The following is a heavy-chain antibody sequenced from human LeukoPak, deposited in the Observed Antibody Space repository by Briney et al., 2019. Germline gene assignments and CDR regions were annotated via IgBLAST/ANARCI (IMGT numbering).Heavy chain of an antibody. Sequence: GGSLRLSRAASGFTFSNAWMRWVRQAPGMGLEWVGRIKSKIDGGTTDYAAPVKGRFTISRDDSENTLYLQMNSLKTEDTAVYYCTTVAFLYGDRNLDYWGQGTLVTVSS. J-gene: IGHJ4*02. D-gene: IGHD7-27*01. CDR3: TTVAFLYGDRNLDY. V-gene: IGHV3-15*01. CDR1: GFTFSNAW. CDR2: IKSKIDGGTT.